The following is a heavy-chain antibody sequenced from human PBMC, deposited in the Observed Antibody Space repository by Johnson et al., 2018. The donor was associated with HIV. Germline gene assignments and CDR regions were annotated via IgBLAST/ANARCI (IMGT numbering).Heavy chain of an antibody. V-gene: IGHV3-20*04. Sequence: VQLVESGGGVVRPGGFLRLSCAASGFTFDDYGMSWVRQVPGKGLGWVSGINWNGGSTGYADAVKGRFTISRDNAKHSLYLQMNSLRAEDTALYFCARVEYWNHDSDAFDIWGQGTMVTVFS. CDR2: INWNGGST. CDR1: GFTFDDYG. D-gene: IGHD1-1*01. CDR3: ARVEYWNHDSDAFDI. J-gene: IGHJ3*02.